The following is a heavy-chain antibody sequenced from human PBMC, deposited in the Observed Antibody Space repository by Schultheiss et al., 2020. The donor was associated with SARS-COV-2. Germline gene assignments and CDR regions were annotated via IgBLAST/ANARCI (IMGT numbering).Heavy chain of an antibody. CDR2: ISYDGSNK. Sequence: GGSLRLSCAASGFTFSSYAMHWVRQAPGKGLEWVAVISYDGSNKYYADSVKGRFTISRDNSKNTLYLQMNSLRAEDTAVYYCAKGEAAIDYWGQGTLVTVSS. CDR3: AKGEAAIDY. D-gene: IGHD6-13*01. V-gene: IGHV3-30-3*01. CDR1: GFTFSSYA. J-gene: IGHJ4*02.